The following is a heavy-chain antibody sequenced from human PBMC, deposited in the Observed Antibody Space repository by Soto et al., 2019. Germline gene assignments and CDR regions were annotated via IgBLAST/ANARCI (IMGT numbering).Heavy chain of an antibody. V-gene: IGHV1-18*04. D-gene: IGHD3-3*01. CDR1: GYTFTSYG. J-gene: IGHJ4*02. CDR2: ISAYNGNT. Sequence: ASVKVSCKASGYTFTSYGISWVRQAPGQGLEWMGWISAYNGNTNYAQKLQGRVTMTTDTSTSTAYMELRSLRSDDTAVYYCARLKAGKRPFITIFGLYQDDYWGQGTMVPVYS. CDR3: ARLKAGKRPFITIFGLYQDDY.